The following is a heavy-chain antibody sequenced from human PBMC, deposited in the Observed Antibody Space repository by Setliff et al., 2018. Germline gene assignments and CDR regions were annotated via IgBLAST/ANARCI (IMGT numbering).Heavy chain of an antibody. D-gene: IGHD3-3*01. V-gene: IGHV7-4-1*02. CDR2: INTKTGDP. CDR3: ARLYYNFWSGYFWEHAQFDP. Sequence: ASVKVSCKASGYSLSNYVMNWVRQAPGQGLEWMGWINTKTGDPTYAQGYTGRFAFSLDTSDSATYLDISNLKAEDTATYYCARLYYNFWSGYFWEHAQFDPWGQGTLVTVSS. J-gene: IGHJ5*02. CDR1: GYSLSNYV.